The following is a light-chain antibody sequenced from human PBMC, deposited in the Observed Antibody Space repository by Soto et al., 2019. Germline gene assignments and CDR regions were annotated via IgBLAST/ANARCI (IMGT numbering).Light chain of an antibody. V-gene: IGKV1-5*01. J-gene: IGKJ1*01. Sequence: DIRMTKSPSTLSVSVGDRVTITCRASHSISSWLAWYQQKPGKAPRLLIYDASIRDTGVPARFSGSGSGTEFTLTISSLQSEDFATYYCQQYTSYLRTFGQGTKVDIK. CDR3: QQYTSYLRT. CDR2: DAS. CDR1: HSISSW.